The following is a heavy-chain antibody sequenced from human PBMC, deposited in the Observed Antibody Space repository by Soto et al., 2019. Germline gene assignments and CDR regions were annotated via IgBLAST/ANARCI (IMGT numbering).Heavy chain of an antibody. V-gene: IGHV3-23*01. CDR2: ISGSGDST. Sequence: PWGSPRLSCAACEVTVCNYVMSGVRQEPGKGLEWVSAISGSGDSTWYADSVKGRFTISRDNSKNTLYLQMNSLRAEDMAVYYCTKASASVRPYYFAYWGQGTLVTVSS. J-gene: IGHJ4*02. CDR1: EVTVCNYV. CDR3: TKASASVRPYYFAY. D-gene: IGHD6-6*01.